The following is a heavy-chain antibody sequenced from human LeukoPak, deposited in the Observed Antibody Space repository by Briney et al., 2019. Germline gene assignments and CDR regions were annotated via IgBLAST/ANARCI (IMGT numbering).Heavy chain of an antibody. V-gene: IGHV3-11*04. D-gene: IGHD3-22*01. CDR1: GFTFSDYY. CDR2: ISGSGSTT. CDR3: ARAFYEYYHDSSGYEIDY. Sequence: GGSLRLSCGASGFTFSDYYMSWIRQAPGKGLEWVSYISGSGSTTYYADSVKGRFTISRDNAKNSLYLQMNSLRAEDTAVYYCARAFYEYYHDSSGYEIDYWGQGTLVTVSS. J-gene: IGHJ4*02.